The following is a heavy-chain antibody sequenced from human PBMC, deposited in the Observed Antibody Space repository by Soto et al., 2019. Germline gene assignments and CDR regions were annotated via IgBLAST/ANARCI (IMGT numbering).Heavy chain of an antibody. CDR3: ARDHPHSYGVYYFDY. J-gene: IGHJ4*02. Sequence: PSETLSLTCTVSGGSISNYYWNWMGQSPGKGLEWIGYIYSSGSTHYNPSLQNRVTISIDTSKNQVSLNVDSVTAADTAVYYCARDHPHSYGVYYFDYWGQGTPVTVSS. D-gene: IGHD5-18*01. V-gene: IGHV4-59*01. CDR1: GGSISNYY. CDR2: IYSSGST.